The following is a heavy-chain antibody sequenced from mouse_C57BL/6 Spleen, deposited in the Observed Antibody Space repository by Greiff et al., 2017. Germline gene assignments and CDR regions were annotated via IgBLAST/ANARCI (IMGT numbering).Heavy chain of an antibody. CDR3: ARWGTTVVADY. CDR2: IDPSDSYT. V-gene: IGHV1-50*01. J-gene: IGHJ2*01. CDR1: GYTFTSYW. D-gene: IGHD1-1*01. Sequence: VQLKQPGAELVKPGASVKLSCKASGYTFTSYWMQWVKQRPGQGLEWIGEIDPSDSYTNYNQKFKGKATLNVDTSSSTAYMQLSSPTSEDSAVYYCARWGTTVVADYWGQGTTLTVSS.